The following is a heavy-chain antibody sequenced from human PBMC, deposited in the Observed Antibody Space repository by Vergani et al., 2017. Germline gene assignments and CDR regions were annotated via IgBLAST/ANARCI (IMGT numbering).Heavy chain of an antibody. D-gene: IGHD4-11*01. CDR2: IYSGGSST. CDR1: GFTFSSYA. Sequence: EVQLLESGGGLVKPGGSLRLSCAASGFTFSSYAMSWVRQAPGKGLEWVSVIYSGGSSTYYADSVKGRLTISRDNSKNTLYLQMNSLRAEDTAVYYCASLLQDYWGQGTLVTVSS. CDR3: ASLLQDY. V-gene: IGHV3-23*03. J-gene: IGHJ4*02.